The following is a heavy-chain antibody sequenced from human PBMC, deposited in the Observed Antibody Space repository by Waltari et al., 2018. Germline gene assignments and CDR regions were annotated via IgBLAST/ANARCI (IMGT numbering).Heavy chain of an antibody. V-gene: IGHV3-23*01. CDR2: ISGNGGDT. CDR1: GFTFSSFT. J-gene: IGHJ4*02. D-gene: IGHD6-19*01. Sequence: GSLRLSCAASGFTFSSFTMSWVRQAPGKGPEWVSTISGNGGDTSYGDAVKGRFTISRDNSKNTLYLQMNGLKAEDTAVYYCANRAIASSEWWDLDYWGQGTLVTVSS. CDR3: ANRAIASSEWWDLDY.